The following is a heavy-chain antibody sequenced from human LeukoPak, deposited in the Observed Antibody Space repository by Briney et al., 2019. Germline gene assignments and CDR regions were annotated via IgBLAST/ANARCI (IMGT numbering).Heavy chain of an antibody. CDR2: ISGSGGST. Sequence: PGGSLRLSCAASGFTFSSYAMSWVRQAPGKGLEWVSAISGSGGSTYYADSVKGRFTISRDNSKNTLYLQMNSLRAEDTAVYYCAKARSSGWYDYYYGMDVWGQGTTVTVSS. J-gene: IGHJ6*02. V-gene: IGHV3-23*01. CDR1: GFTFSSYA. D-gene: IGHD6-19*01. CDR3: AKARSSGWYDYYYGMDV.